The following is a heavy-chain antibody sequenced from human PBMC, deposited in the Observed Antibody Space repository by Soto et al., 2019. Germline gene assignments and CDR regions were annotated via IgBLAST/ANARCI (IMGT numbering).Heavy chain of an antibody. CDR1: GYTFTTYG. V-gene: IGHV1-18*01. CDR2: ISAYNGNT. D-gene: IGHD4-17*01. J-gene: IGHJ4*02. Sequence: QVQLVQSGAEVKKPGASVKVSCKASGYTFTTYGISWVRQAPGQGLEWMGWISAYNGNTNYAQSPQGRVTMTTDTTTSTAFMDPRSLTTDDTAVYYGARVVEATVTADYWGQGTLVAVSS. CDR3: ARVVEATVTADY.